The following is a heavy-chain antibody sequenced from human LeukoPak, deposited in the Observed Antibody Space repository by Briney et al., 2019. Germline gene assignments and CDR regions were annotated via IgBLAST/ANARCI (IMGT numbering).Heavy chain of an antibody. J-gene: IGHJ3*02. CDR2: INPNSGGT. CDR1: GYTFTGYY. V-gene: IGHV1-2*02. CDR3: AKNIWFGESSDAFDI. Sequence: ASVKVSCKASGYTFTGYYMHWVRQAPGQGLEWMGWINPNSGGTKYAQKFQGRVTMTRDTSISTAYMELSRLRSDDTAVYYCAKNIWFGESSDAFDIWGQGTVVTVSS. D-gene: IGHD3-10*01.